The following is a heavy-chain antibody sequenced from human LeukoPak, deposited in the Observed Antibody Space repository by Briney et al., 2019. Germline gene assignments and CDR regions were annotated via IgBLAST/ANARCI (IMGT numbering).Heavy chain of an antibody. D-gene: IGHD2-2*01. CDR1: GFTFSSYS. J-gene: IGHJ4*02. V-gene: IGHV3-48*01. Sequence: GGSLRLSCAASGFTFSSYSMKWVRQAPGKGLEWVAYISSRSSTIYYADSVKSRFTVSRDNAKNSLYLQMNSLRAEDTAVYYCASGRWGYCSRTSCPLDYWGQGTLVTVSS. CDR3: ASGRWGYCSRTSCPLDY. CDR2: ISSRSSTI.